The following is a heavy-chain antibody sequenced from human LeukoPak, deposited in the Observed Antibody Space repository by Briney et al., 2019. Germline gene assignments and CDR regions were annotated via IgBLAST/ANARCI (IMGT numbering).Heavy chain of an antibody. Sequence: GGSLRLSCAASGFTFSNYAMSWVRQAPGKGLEWVSGISGSGGSTYYADSVKGRFTISRDNAKNSLYLQMNSLRDEDTAVYYCARVSGYSFWAPSDYWGQGTLVTVSS. D-gene: IGHD5-18*01. V-gene: IGHV3-23*01. CDR1: GFTFSNYA. J-gene: IGHJ4*02. CDR3: ARVSGYSFWAPSDY. CDR2: ISGSGGST.